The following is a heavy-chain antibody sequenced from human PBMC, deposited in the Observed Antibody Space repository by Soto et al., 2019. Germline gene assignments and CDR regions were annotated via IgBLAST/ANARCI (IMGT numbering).Heavy chain of an antibody. Sequence: QLQLQESGPGLVKPSETLSLTCIVSSGSISSSTYYWGWVRQPPGKGLEWIGSIYYSGTTYYIPSLRSRVTISIDTSKNQFPLRLRSVPAADTAVYYCASHDDGGLYPTFFDYWGQGTLVTVSS. D-gene: IGHD4-17*01. J-gene: IGHJ4*02. CDR3: ASHDDGGLYPTFFDY. CDR1: SGSISSSTYY. V-gene: IGHV4-39*01. CDR2: IYYSGTT.